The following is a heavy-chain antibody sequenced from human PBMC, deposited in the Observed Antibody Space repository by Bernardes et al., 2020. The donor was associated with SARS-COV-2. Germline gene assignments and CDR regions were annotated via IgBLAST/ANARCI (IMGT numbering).Heavy chain of an antibody. J-gene: IGHJ3*02. V-gene: IGHV4-59*01. CDR2: IYYSGST. CDR1: GGSISSYY. D-gene: IGHD1-1*01. CDR3: ASLPPQAGTTGRAFDI. Sequence: SETLSLTCTVSGGSISSYYWSWIRQPPGKGLEWIGYIYYSGSTNYNPSLKSRVTISVDTSKNQFSLKLSSVTAADTAVYYCASLPPQAGTTGRAFDIWGQGTMVTVSS.